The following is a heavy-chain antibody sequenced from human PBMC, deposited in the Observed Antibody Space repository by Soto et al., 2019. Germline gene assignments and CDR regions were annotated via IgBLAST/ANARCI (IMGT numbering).Heavy chain of an antibody. CDR2: ISSSSSYI. J-gene: IGHJ4*02. CDR1: GFTFSSYS. CDR3: ARDDYGDPPFPPDY. V-gene: IGHV3-21*01. Sequence: EVQLVESGGGLVKPGGSLRLSCAASGFTFSSYSMNWVRQAPGKGLEWVSSISSSSSYIYYADSVKGRFTISRDNAKNSLYLQMNSLRAEDTAVYYCARDDYGDPPFPPDYWGQGTLVTVSS. D-gene: IGHD4-17*01.